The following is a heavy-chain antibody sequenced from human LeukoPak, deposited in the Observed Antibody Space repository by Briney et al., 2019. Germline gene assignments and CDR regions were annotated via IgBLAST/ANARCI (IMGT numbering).Heavy chain of an antibody. V-gene: IGHV4-30-4*01. CDR1: GGSISSGDYY. CDR2: IYYSGST. Sequence: SETLSLTCTVSGGSISSGDYYWSWIRQPPGKGLEWIGYIYYSGSTYYNPSLKSRVTISVDTSKNQFSLKLSSVTAADTAVYYCARQGSVAVAPAWFDPWGQGTLVTVSS. CDR3: ARQGSVAVAPAWFDP. D-gene: IGHD6-19*01. J-gene: IGHJ5*02.